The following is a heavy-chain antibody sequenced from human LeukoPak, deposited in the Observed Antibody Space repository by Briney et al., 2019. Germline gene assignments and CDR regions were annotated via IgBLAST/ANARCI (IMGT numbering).Heavy chain of an antibody. V-gene: IGHV4-59*01. Sequence: SETLSLTCTVSGGSISSYYWSWVRQPPGKGLEWIGFVYYTGSTNYSPSLKSRVAISVDTSKNQFSLKLSSVTAADTAVYYCARETSQKGAHYMDVWGKGTTVTISS. J-gene: IGHJ6*03. CDR3: ARETSQKGAHYMDV. CDR1: GGSISSYY. D-gene: IGHD3-16*01. CDR2: VYYTGST.